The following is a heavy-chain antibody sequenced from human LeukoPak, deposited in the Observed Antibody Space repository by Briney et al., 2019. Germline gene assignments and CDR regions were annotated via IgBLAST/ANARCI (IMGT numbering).Heavy chain of an antibody. J-gene: IGHJ5*02. V-gene: IGHV3-23*01. CDR1: GFTFSNYA. CDR3: AKFWYDGNNWFDP. Sequence: PGESLRLSCAASGFTFSNYAMSWVRQAPGKGLEWVSAISGSGGSTFYADSVKGRFTISRDNSKNTLYLQMNSLRAEDTAIYYCAKFWYDGNNWFDPWGQGTLVTVSS. D-gene: IGHD3-16*01. CDR2: ISGSGGST.